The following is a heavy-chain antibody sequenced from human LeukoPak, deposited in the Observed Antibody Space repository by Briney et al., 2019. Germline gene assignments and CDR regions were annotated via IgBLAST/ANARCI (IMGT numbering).Heavy chain of an antibody. CDR3: ARVRLQPRTLLNDAFDI. D-gene: IGHD1-14*01. CDR2: ISTSSSYI. CDR1: GFTFSSYS. J-gene: IGHJ3*02. V-gene: IGHV3-21*01. Sequence: GGSLRLSCAASGFTFSSYSMNWVRQAPGKGLEWVSCISTSSSYIYYADSVKGRFTISRDNAKNSLYLQMNSLRAEDTAVYYCARVRLQPRTLLNDAFDIWGQGTMVTVSS.